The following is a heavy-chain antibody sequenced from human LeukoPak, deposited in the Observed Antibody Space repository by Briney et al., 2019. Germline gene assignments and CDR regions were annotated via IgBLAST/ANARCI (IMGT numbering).Heavy chain of an antibody. CDR1: GYTFTGYY. Sequence: GASVKVSCKASGYTFTGYYMHWVRQAPGQGLEWMGWINPNSGGTNYAQKFQGRVTMTRDTSISTAYMELSRLRSDDTAVYYCAREGGISSGLTHYWGQGTLVTVSS. J-gene: IGHJ4*02. CDR3: AREGGISSGLTHY. CDR2: INPNSGGT. D-gene: IGHD3-22*01. V-gene: IGHV1-2*02.